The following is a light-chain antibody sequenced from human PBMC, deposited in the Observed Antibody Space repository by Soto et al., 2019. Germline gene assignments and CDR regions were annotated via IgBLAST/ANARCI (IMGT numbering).Light chain of an antibody. Sequence: EIVLTQSPGTLSLSPGERATLSSSASQSVSSSYLAWYQQKPGQAPRLLIYGASSRATGIPDRFSGSGSGTDFTLTISRLQPEDFVVYYCQQYGSSPWTFGQGTKVEIK. V-gene: IGKV3-20*01. CDR3: QQYGSSPWT. CDR1: QSVSSSY. CDR2: GAS. J-gene: IGKJ1*01.